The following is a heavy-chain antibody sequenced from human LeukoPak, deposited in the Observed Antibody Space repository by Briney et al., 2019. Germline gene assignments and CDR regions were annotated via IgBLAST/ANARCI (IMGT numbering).Heavy chain of an antibody. CDR2: IIPIFGTA. CDR3: ARRIYSSSFVLDY. D-gene: IGHD6-6*01. V-gene: IGHV1-69*05. Sequence: SVKVSCKASGGTFSSYAISWVRQAPGQGLEWMGGIIPIFGTANYAQKFQGRVTITTDESTSTAYMELSSLRSEDTAVYYCARRIYSSSFVLDYWGQGTLVTVSS. J-gene: IGHJ4*02. CDR1: GGTFSSYA.